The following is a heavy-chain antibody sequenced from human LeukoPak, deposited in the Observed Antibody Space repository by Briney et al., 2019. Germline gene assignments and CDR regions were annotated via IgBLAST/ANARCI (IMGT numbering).Heavy chain of an antibody. J-gene: IGHJ6*03. CDR3: ATWEYSSSTMDV. Sequence: GESLKISCKGSGYTVTSYWIAWVRQMPGKGLEWMGTIYPYDSTTRYSPYFQGQVTISGDKSSSTSYVQWRSLKASDTAMYYCATWEYSSSTMDVWSKGTTVTVSS. V-gene: IGHV5-51*01. D-gene: IGHD6-6*01. CDR2: IYPYDSTT. CDR1: GYTVTSYW.